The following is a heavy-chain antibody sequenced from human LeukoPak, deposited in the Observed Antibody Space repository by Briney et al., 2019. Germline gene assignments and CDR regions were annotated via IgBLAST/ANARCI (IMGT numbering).Heavy chain of an antibody. CDR3: AREGIAAAGTEYWFDP. D-gene: IGHD6-13*01. Sequence: PGGSLRLSCAASGFTFSSYAMHWVRQAPGKGLEWVAVISYDGSNKYYADSVKGRFTISRDNAKKSLYLQMNSLRAEDTAVYYCAREGIAAAGTEYWFDPWGQGTLVTVSS. J-gene: IGHJ5*02. CDR1: GFTFSSYA. CDR2: ISYDGSNK. V-gene: IGHV3-30-3*01.